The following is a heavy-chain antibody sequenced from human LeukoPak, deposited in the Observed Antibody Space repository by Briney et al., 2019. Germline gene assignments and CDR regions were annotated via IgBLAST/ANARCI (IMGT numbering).Heavy chain of an antibody. V-gene: IGHV3-23*01. Sequence: GGSLRLSXAASGFTFSSYAMSWVRQAPGKGLEWVSAISGSGGSTYYADSVRGRFTISRDNSKNTLYLQMNSLRAEDTAVYYCAKDQGWFGELRKYYFDYWGQGTLVTVSS. D-gene: IGHD3-10*01. CDR2: ISGSGGST. CDR1: GFTFSSYA. CDR3: AKDQGWFGELRKYYFDY. J-gene: IGHJ4*02.